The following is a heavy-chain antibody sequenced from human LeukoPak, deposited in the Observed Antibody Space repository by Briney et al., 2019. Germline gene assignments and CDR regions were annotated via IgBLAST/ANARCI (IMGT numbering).Heavy chain of an antibody. Sequence: GGSLRLSGAASGFTFSSYSMNWVRQAPGQGLEWVSSISSSSSYIYYADSVKGRFTISRDNAKNSLYLQMNSLRAEDTAVYYCARDKGTYWFDPWGQGTLVTVSS. CDR2: ISSSSSYI. CDR1: GFTFSSYS. CDR3: ARDKGTYWFDP. J-gene: IGHJ5*02. D-gene: IGHD3-10*01. V-gene: IGHV3-21*01.